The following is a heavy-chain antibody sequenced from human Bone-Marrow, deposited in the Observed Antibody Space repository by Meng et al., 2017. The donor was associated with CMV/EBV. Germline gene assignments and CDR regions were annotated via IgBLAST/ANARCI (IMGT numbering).Heavy chain of an antibody. V-gene: IGHV4-39*07. CDR1: SISSSSYY. CDR2: IYYSGST. CDR3: VRDPGISSIAARTNWFDP. Sequence: SISSSSYYWGWIRQPPGKGLEWIGSIYYSGSTYYNPSLKSRGAISVDTSKNQFSLKLSSVTAADTAVYYCVRDPGISSIAARTNWFDPWGQGTLVTVSS. D-gene: IGHD6-6*01. J-gene: IGHJ5*02.